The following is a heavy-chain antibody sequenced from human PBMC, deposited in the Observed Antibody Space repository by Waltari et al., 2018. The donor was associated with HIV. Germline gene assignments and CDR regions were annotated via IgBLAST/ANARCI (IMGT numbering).Heavy chain of an antibody. CDR3: ARLQVTLRLGELSPLDY. CDR1: GGSVSSGSYY. V-gene: IGHV4-61*01. CDR2: NYYSRRN. J-gene: IGHJ4*02. D-gene: IGHD3-16*02. Sequence: QVQLQESGPGLVKPSETLSLTCTVSGGSVSSGSYYWSGIWHLPGKGLEWIGYNYYSRRNNDKPSLKRRCTISVDTSKNQFSLKLSSVTAADTAVYYCARLQVTLRLGELSPLDYWGQGTLATVSS.